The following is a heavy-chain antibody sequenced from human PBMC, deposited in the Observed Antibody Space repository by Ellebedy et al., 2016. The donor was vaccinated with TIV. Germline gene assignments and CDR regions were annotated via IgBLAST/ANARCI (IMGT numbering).Heavy chain of an antibody. CDR3: ARARRSTSFTAHRAAGSYDY. V-gene: IGHV1-18*01. CDR2: ISAYNGNT. D-gene: IGHD2-2*01. CDR1: GYTFTSYG. J-gene: IGHJ4*02. Sequence: AASVKVSCKASGYTFTSYGISWVRQAPGQGLEWMGWISAYNGNTNYAQKLQGRVTMTTDTSTSTAYMELRSLRSDDTAVYYCARARRSTSFTAHRAAGSYDYWGQGTLVTVSS.